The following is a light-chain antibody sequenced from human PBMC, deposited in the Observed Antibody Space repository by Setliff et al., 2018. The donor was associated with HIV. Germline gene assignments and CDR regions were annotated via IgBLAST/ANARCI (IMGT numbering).Light chain of an antibody. CDR1: SSDIGAGYD. J-gene: IGLJ1*01. V-gene: IGLV1-40*01. CDR2: DNN. CDR3: HSYDGRLDGLHV. Sequence: QSVLTQPPSVSGAPGQRVTISCTGSSSDIGAGYDVHWYQHLPGAAPKLVIFDNNNRPSGVPDRFSGSKSGTSASLAITGLQAEDEADYYCHSYDGRLDGLHVFGTGTRSPS.